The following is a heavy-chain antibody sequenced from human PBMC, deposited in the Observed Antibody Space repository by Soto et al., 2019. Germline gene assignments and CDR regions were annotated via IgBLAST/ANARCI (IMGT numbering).Heavy chain of an antibody. CDR2: TYYRSKWYN. CDR1: GDSVSSNSAA. D-gene: IGHD2-2*01. J-gene: IGHJ6*02. V-gene: IGHV6-1*01. CDR3: ARNLVVVVPAAMYYYYYGMDV. Sequence: PSQTLSLTCAISGDSVSSNSAAWNWIRQSPSRGLEWLGRTYYRSKWYNDYAVSVKSRITINPDTSKNQFSLQLNSVTPEDTAVYYCARNLVVVVPAAMYYYYYGMDVWGQGTTVTGSS.